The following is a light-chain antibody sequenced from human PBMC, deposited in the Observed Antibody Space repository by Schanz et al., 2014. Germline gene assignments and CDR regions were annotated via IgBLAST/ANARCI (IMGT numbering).Light chain of an antibody. J-gene: IGKJ1*01. CDR1: QSISTW. V-gene: IGKV1-5*01. CDR2: DAS. CDR3: QQRSNWPRT. Sequence: DIQMTQSPSTLSASVGDRVTITCRASQSISTWLAWYQQKPGKAPKVLIYDASNLESGVPSRFSGSGSGTDFTLTISSLEPEDFAVYYCQQRSNWPRTFGQGTKVEIK.